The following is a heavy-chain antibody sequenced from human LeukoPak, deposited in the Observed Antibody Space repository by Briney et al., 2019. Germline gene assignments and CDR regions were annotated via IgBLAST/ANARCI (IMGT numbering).Heavy chain of an antibody. D-gene: IGHD6-13*01. CDR1: GGSFSGYY. CDR2: IYYSGKT. CDR3: AREVKEAASSDAFDI. Sequence: SETLSLTCAVYGGSFSGYYWSWVRQPPGKGLEWIGYIYYSGKTYYNPSLESRVTISVDTSKNQFSLRLNSVTAADTAVYYCAREVKEAASSDAFDIWGQGTMVTVSS. V-gene: IGHV4-30-4*01. J-gene: IGHJ3*02.